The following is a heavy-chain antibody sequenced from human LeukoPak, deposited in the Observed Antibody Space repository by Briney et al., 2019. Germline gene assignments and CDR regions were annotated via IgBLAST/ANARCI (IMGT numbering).Heavy chain of an antibody. CDR1: GFTFSSNW. D-gene: IGHD6-19*01. V-gene: IGHV3-7*01. J-gene: IGHJ4*02. Sequence: GGSLRLSCAASGFTFSSNWMDWVRQAPGKGLEWVANINQDGSETYYVDSVKGRFTISRDNSKNTLYLQMNSLRAEDTAEYYCARDLPYSSGWYFDYWGQGTLVTVSS. CDR2: INQDGSET. CDR3: ARDLPYSSGWYFDY.